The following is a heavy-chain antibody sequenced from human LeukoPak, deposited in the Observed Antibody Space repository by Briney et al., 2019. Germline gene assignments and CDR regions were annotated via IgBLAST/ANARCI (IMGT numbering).Heavy chain of an antibody. CDR1: GYTLTELS. J-gene: IGHJ3*02. V-gene: IGHV1-24*01. Sequence: ASVTVSCKVSGYTLTELSMHWVRQAPGKGLEWMGGFDPEDGETIYAQKFQGRVTMTEDTSTDTAYMELSSLRSEDTAVYYCATDYDILPAWGFDIWGQGTMVTVSS. CDR3: ATDYDILPAWGFDI. CDR2: FDPEDGET. D-gene: IGHD3-9*01.